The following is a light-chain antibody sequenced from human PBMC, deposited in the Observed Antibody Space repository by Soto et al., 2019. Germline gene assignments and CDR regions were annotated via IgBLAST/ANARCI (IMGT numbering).Light chain of an antibody. Sequence: QSALTQPRSVSGSPGQSVTISCTGTSSDVGDYNYVSWYQQYPGKAPKLVIYDVSTRPSGVPDRFSGSNSGNTASLTISGLQAEDEADYYCCSFAGSYTFWVFGGGTQLTVL. CDR2: DVS. V-gene: IGLV2-11*01. CDR1: SSDVGDYNY. CDR3: CSFAGSYTFWV. J-gene: IGLJ3*02.